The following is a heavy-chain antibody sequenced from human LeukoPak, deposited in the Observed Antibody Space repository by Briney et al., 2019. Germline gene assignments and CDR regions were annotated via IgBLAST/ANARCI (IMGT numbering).Heavy chain of an antibody. D-gene: IGHD1-1*01. J-gene: IGHJ4*02. CDR2: IGIDSGNT. CDR1: GFPFIEYS. Sequence: GGSLRLSCTASGFPFIEYSMNWVRPATGKGLEWISYIGIDSGNTKYAESVRGRFTISTDKAKNSLYLQMNSLRVEDTAVYYCARDHNYAFDNWGQGTLVSVAS. CDR3: ARDHNYAFDN. V-gene: IGHV3-48*01.